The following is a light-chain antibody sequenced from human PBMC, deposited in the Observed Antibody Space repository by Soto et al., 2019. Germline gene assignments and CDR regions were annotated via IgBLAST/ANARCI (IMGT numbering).Light chain of an antibody. CDR3: CSYAGTSTHYV. J-gene: IGLJ1*01. V-gene: IGLV2-23*01. CDR1: SSDVGSYDL. Sequence: QSVLTQPASVSGSPGQSITISCTGTSSDVGSYDLVSWYQQHPGKAPTLMIYEGNKRPSGVSIRFSGSKSGNTASLTISGLQAEDEADYSCCSYAGTSTHYVFGTGTKLTVL. CDR2: EGN.